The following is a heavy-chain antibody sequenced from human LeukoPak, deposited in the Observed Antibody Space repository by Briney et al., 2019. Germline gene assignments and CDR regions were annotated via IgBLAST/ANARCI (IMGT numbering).Heavy chain of an antibody. CDR2: INPNSGGT. CDR1: GYTFTGYY. J-gene: IGHJ4*02. Sequence: GASVKVSCKASGYTFTGYYMHWVRQAPGQGLEWMGWINPNSGGTNYAQKFQGRVTMTRDTSISTAYMELSRLRSDDMAVYYCARGSPSSSGWYGDYWGQGTLVTVSS. V-gene: IGHV1-2*02. D-gene: IGHD6-19*01. CDR3: ARGSPSSSGWYGDY.